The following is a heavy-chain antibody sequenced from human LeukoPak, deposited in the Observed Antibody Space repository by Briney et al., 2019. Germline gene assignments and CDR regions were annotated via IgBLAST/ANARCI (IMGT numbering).Heavy chain of an antibody. D-gene: IGHD3-22*01. V-gene: IGHV5-51*01. CDR3: ARAYYYYYDSSGYPDY. CDR2: IYPGDSDT. J-gene: IGHJ4*02. Sequence: GESLKISCNGSGYXFTSYWICWVRQMPGKGLEWMGIIYPGDSDTRYSPSFQGQVTISADKSISTAYLQWSSLKASDTAMYYCARAYYYYYDSSGYPDYWGQGTLVTVSS. CDR1: GYXFTSYW.